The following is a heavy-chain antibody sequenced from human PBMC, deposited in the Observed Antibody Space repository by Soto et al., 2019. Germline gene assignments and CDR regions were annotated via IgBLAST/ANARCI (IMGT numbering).Heavy chain of an antibody. J-gene: IGHJ4*02. CDR3: ARDPVAYDPYDSFDY. D-gene: IGHD5-12*01. CDR1: GFTFSTYA. Sequence: GSLRLSCAASGFTFSTYALHWVRQAPGKGLEWVAVISYDGSNKNYADSVKGRFTISRDNSESTLYLQMNSLRAEDTAIYYCARDPVAYDPYDSFDYWGQGTLVTVSS. V-gene: IGHV3-30-3*01. CDR2: ISYDGSNK.